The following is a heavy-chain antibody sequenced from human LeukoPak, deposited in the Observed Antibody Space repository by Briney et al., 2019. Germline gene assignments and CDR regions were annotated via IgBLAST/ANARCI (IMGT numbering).Heavy chain of an antibody. V-gene: IGHV4-39*07. J-gene: IGHJ4*02. CDR1: GGSISSSSYY. CDR2: IYYSGST. Sequence: PSETLSLTCTVSGGSISSSSYYWGWIRQPPGKGLEWIGSIYYSGSTYYNPSLKSRVTISVDTSKNQFSLKLSSVTAADTAVYYCARVGTGRIAAAGYWGQGTLVTVSS. CDR3: ARVGTGRIAAAGY. D-gene: IGHD6-13*01.